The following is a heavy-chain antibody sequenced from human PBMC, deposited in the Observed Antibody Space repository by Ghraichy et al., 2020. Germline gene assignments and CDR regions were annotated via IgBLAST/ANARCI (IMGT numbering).Heavy chain of an antibody. V-gene: IGHV4-39*01. CDR3: VKTGFAGPPHYYYYYGMDV. CDR2: IYYSGST. CDR1: GGSISSSSYY. J-gene: IGHJ6*02. Sequence: SETLSLTCTVSGGSISSSSYYWGWIRQPPGKGLEWIGSIYYSGSTYYNPSLKSRVTISVDTSKNQFSLKLSSVTAADTAVYYCVKTGFAGPPHYYYYYGMDVWGQGTTVTVSS. D-gene: IGHD1-14*01.